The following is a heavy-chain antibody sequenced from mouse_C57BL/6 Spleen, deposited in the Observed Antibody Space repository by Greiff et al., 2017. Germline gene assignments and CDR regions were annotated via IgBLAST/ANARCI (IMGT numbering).Heavy chain of an antibody. V-gene: IGHV2-2*01. CDR2: IWSGGST. J-gene: IGHJ3*01. CDR1: GFSLTSYG. CDR3: ARMVTTKAWFAY. D-gene: IGHD2-2*01. Sequence: VMLVESGPGLVQPSQSLSITCTVSGFSLTSYGVHWVRQSPGKGLEWLGVIWSGGSTDYNAAFISRLSISKDNSKSQVFFKMNSLQADDTAIYYCARMVTTKAWFAYWGQGTLVTVSA.